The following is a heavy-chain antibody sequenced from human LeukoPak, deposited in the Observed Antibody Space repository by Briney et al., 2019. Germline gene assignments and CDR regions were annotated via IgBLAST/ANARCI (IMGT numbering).Heavy chain of an antibody. CDR1: GFTFRSYA. D-gene: IGHD3-22*01. J-gene: IGHJ3*02. CDR2: ISGIGGST. CDR3: AKFDYYDSSGYYNKVLDAFDI. Sequence: GGSLRLSCGASGFTFRSYAMSWVRQAPGKGLEWVSAISGIGGSTYYADSVKGRFTISRDNSKNTLYLQMNSLRAEDTAVYYCAKFDYYDSSGYYNKVLDAFDIWGQGTMVTVSS. V-gene: IGHV3-23*01.